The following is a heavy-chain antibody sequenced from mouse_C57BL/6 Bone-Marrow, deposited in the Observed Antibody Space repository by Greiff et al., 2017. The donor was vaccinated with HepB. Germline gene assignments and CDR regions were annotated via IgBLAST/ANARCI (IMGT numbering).Heavy chain of an antibody. V-gene: IGHV14-4*01. Sequence: VQLQQPGAELVMPGASVKLSCKASGFNIKDDYMHWVKQRPEQGLEWIGWIDPENGATEYASKFQGKATITADTSSNTAYLQLSSLTSEDTAVYYCTTDGVYYEYDWGQGTTLTVSS. CDR3: TTDGVYYEYD. CDR1: GFNIKDDY. CDR2: IDPENGAT. J-gene: IGHJ2*01. D-gene: IGHD2-4*01.